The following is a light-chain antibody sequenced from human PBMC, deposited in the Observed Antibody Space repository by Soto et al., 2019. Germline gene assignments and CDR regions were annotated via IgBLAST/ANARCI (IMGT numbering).Light chain of an antibody. CDR3: QQYNNWPPWT. Sequence: EIVMTQSPATLSVSPGERATLSCRASQSVSSNLAWYQQKPGQAPRHLIYGASTRATGIPARFSGSGSGTEFALSISSLQSEDFAVHYCQQYNNWPPWTFGQGTKVEIK. V-gene: IGKV3-15*01. CDR1: QSVSSN. J-gene: IGKJ1*01. CDR2: GAS.